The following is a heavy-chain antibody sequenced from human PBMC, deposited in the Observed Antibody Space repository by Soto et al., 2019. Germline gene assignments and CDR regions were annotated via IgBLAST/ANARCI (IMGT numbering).Heavy chain of an antibody. CDR1: GDTFSSYP. Sequence: GASVKVSCKASGDTFSSYPFSWVRQAPGQGLEWMGTIIPIFGPGKYAQKFQGRLTITADGSSTTVYMDLSSLQSDDTAIYYCATDPGDYWGQGTPVTVS. V-gene: IGHV1-69*13. CDR3: ATDPGDY. CDR2: IIPIFGPG. J-gene: IGHJ4*02.